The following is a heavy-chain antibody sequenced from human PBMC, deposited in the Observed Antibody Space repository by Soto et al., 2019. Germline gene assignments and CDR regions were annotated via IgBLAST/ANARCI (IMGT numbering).Heavy chain of an antibody. CDR1: GFTFSSYA. V-gene: IGHV3-30-3*01. D-gene: IGHD2-2*01. CDR2: ITYDGGNE. Sequence: QVHLVESGGGVVQSGRSLRLSCAASGFTFSSYAMHWVRQAPGKGLEWVALITYDGGNEYYADSVKGRFIMSRDDSENTLYLQMMGLRPEDTAVYYCARGSGIVLVPVTSMDVWGQGTTVTVSS. J-gene: IGHJ6*02. CDR3: ARGSGIVLVPVTSMDV.